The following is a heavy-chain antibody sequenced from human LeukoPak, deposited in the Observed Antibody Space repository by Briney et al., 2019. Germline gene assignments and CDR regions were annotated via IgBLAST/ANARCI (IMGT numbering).Heavy chain of an antibody. CDR3: VKNAVGGRASYFDF. CDR2: ISEESSSI. D-gene: IGHD3-10*01. CDR1: GFTFNGYA. V-gene: IGHV3-9*01. Sequence: TGGSLRLSCVASGFTFNGYAMHWVRQGPGQGLEWVSGISEESSSIVYADPVKGRFTISRDNAKNSLYLQMNSLRPEDTALYYCVKNAVGGRASYFDFWGQGTLVTVAS. J-gene: IGHJ4*02.